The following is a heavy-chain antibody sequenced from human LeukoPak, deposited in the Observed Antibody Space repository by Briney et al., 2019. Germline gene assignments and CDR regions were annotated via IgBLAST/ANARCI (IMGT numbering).Heavy chain of an antibody. V-gene: IGHV3-7*01. Sequence: GGSLRLSCEASGFTFSSYWKSWVRQAPGKGLEWVANIKTDGSEKYYVDSVKGRFTISRDNAKNTLFLQMNSLRAEDTAVYYCVRDGVGAPPFDYWGQGTLVTVSS. D-gene: IGHD1-26*01. CDR3: VRDGVGAPPFDY. CDR2: IKTDGSEK. CDR1: GFTFSSYW. J-gene: IGHJ4*02.